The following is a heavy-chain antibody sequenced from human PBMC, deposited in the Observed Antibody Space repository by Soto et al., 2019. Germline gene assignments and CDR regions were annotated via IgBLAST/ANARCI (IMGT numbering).Heavy chain of an antibody. J-gene: IGHJ2*01. V-gene: IGHV3-23*01. D-gene: IGHD4-4*01. Sequence: EVQLLESGGGLVQPGGSLRLSCAASGFTFSSYAMNWVRQAPGKGLQWVSVISGSGDSTYYADSVKGRFTISRDNSKNTLYLQMNSLRAEDTAVYNCARRNSGWYFDLWGRGTLVTVSS. CDR1: GFTFSSYA. CDR2: ISGSGDST. CDR3: ARRNSGWYFDL.